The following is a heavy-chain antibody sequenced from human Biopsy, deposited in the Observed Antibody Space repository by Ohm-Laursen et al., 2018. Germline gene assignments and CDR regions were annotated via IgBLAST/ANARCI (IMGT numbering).Heavy chain of an antibody. CDR3: ARFPLGAYDDSGSYRAVEHWYFDL. CDR1: GGTFTNHA. CDR2: SIPLFNTA. J-gene: IGHJ2*01. D-gene: IGHD3-22*01. V-gene: IGHV1-69*06. Sequence: GSSVKVSCKASGGTFTNHAVGWVRQAPGQGLKWVGSSIPLFNTANYADKFQGRVTLTADKSTTTAYMELSSLRSEDTAIYYCARFPLGAYDDSGSYRAVEHWYFDLWGRGTLVTVSS.